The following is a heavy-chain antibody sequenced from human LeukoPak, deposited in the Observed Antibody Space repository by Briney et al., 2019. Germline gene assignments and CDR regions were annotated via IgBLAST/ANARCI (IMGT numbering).Heavy chain of an antibody. CDR3: ASPGVNYYDRLSL. D-gene: IGHD3-22*01. J-gene: IGHJ4*02. CDR2: IYPSDSDT. V-gene: IGHV5-51*01. Sequence: NRGESLKISCQGSGYSFTSYWIGWVRQMPGKGLEWMGIIYPSDSDTRYSPSFQGQVSISADKSFNTAYLQWSSLKASDTAMYYCASPGVNYYDRLSLWGQGTLVTVSA. CDR1: GYSFTSYW.